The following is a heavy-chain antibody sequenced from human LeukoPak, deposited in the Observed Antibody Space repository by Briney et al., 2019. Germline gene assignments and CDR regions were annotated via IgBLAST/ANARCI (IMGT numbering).Heavy chain of an antibody. CDR2: ISGSGGST. D-gene: IGHD5-24*01. Sequence: GGSLRLSCAASGFTFSSYAMSWVRQAPGKGLEWVSAISGSGGSTYYADSVKGRFTISRDNSKNTLYLQMNSLRAEDTAVYYCAKDRRDGYNKFYYFDYWGQGTLVTASS. V-gene: IGHV3-23*01. CDR1: GFTFSSYA. J-gene: IGHJ4*02. CDR3: AKDRRDGYNKFYYFDY.